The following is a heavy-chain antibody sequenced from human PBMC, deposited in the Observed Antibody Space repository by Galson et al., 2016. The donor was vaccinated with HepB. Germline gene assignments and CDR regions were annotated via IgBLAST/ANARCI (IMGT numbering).Heavy chain of an antibody. J-gene: IGHJ4*02. D-gene: IGHD5-18*01. V-gene: IGHV2-5*01. Sequence: PALVKPTQTLTLTCSFSGFSLSTSGVGVGWIRQPPGKALEWLALIFWNDDKRYSPSLKSRLTITKDTSKNQVVLTMTNMDPVDTATYYCAHRPRGYSFGTYFDYWGQGTLVTVSS. CDR3: AHRPRGYSFGTYFDY. CDR2: IFWNDDK. CDR1: GFSLSTSGVG.